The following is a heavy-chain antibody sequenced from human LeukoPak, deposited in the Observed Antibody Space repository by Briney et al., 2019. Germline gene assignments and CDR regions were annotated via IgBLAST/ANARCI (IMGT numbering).Heavy chain of an antibody. CDR3: VRSYNYGPLL. V-gene: IGHV4-34*01. D-gene: IGHD5-18*01. CDR1: SGSLSNYY. Sequence: PSETLSLTCAVYSGSLSNYYWSWIRQSPDKGLVWIGEINHNEGTNYNPSLKSRVTISVDTSKNQVSLKLGSVTAADTAVYYCVRSYNYGPLLWGQGTTVTVSS. J-gene: IGHJ6*02. CDR2: INHNEGT.